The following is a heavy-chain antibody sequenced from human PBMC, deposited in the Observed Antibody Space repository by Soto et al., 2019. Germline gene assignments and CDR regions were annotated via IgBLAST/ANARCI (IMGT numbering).Heavy chain of an antibody. CDR3: ARAWYYYDSSGYEY. D-gene: IGHD3-22*01. V-gene: IGHV4-34*01. J-gene: IGHJ4*02. CDR1: CGSFIGYY. Sequence: KPSETLSLTCAFYCGSFIGYYWSWIRQPPGKGLEWIGEINHSGSTNYNPSLKSRVTISVDTSKNQFSLKLSSVTAADTAVYYCARAWYYYDSSGYEYWGQGTLVTAPQ. CDR2: INHSGST.